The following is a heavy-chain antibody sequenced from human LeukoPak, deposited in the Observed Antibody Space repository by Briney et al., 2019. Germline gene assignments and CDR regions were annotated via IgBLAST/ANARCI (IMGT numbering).Heavy chain of an antibody. J-gene: IGHJ4*02. CDR1: GDSISSYY. CDR3: ARASALAFDY. CDR2: IYTSGNT. Sequence: SETLSLTCTVSGDSISSYYWSWIRQPAGKGLEWIGRIYTSGNTNYNPSLKSRLTISIDTSKNQFSLKLTSVTAADTAVYYCARASALAFDYWGQGTLVTVSS. V-gene: IGHV4-4*07. D-gene: IGHD5-12*01.